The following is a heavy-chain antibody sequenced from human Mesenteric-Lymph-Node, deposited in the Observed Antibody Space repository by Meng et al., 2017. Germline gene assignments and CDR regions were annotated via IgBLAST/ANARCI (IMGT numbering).Heavy chain of an antibody. Sequence: GESLKISCAASGFTFSSYAMHWVRQAPGKGLEWVAVISYDGSNKYYADSVKGRFTISRDNSKNTLYLQMNSLRAEDTAVYYCASGVGVVVAATPGSPWDVWGQGTTVTVSS. D-gene: IGHD2-15*01. CDR1: GFTFSSYA. V-gene: IGHV3-30*01. CDR2: ISYDGSNK. CDR3: ASGVGVVVAATPGSPWDV. J-gene: IGHJ6*02.